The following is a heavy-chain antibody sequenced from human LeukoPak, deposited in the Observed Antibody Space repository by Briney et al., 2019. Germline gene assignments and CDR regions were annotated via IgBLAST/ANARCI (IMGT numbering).Heavy chain of an antibody. J-gene: IGHJ4*02. V-gene: IGHV1-18*01. Sequence: ASVKVSCKASGYTFTSYGISWVRQAPGQGLEWMGWISGFNGDTNYAQKFQGRVTMTTDTSTSTAYVELRSLRSDDTAVYYCERYNSGSLGDYWGQGTLVTVSS. CDR3: ERYNSGSLGDY. D-gene: IGHD6-19*01. CDR1: GYTFTSYG. CDR2: ISGFNGDT.